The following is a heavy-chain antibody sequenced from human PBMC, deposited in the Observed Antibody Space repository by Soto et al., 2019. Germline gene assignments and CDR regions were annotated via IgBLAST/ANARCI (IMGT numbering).Heavy chain of an antibody. CDR3: ARGGSLYESTGYYLEDY. D-gene: IGHD3-22*01. J-gene: IGHJ4*02. CDR1: GDSISRHY. V-gene: IGHV4-59*11. Sequence: ETLSLTCTVSGDSISRHYWSWIRQPPGRGLEWIGYIYYSGNTNYNPSLKSRVTTSIDTSKNQFSLKLSSVTAADTAVYYCARGGSLYESTGYYLEDYWGQGXLVTVSS. CDR2: IYYSGNT.